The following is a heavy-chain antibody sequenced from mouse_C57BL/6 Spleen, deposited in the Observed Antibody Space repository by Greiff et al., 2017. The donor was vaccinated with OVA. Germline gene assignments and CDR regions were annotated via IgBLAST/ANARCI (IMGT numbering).Heavy chain of an antibody. CDR2: IDPSDSYT. D-gene: IGHD3-3*01. CDR1: GYTFTSYW. V-gene: IGHV1-69*01. CDR3: ARGGTDYAMDY. Sequence: QVHLQQPGAELVMPGASVKLSCKASGYTFTSYWMHWVKQRPGQGLEWIGEIDPSDSYTNYNQKFKGKSTLTVDKSSSTAYMQLSSLTSEDSAVYYCARGGTDYAMDYWGQGTSVTVSS. J-gene: IGHJ4*01.